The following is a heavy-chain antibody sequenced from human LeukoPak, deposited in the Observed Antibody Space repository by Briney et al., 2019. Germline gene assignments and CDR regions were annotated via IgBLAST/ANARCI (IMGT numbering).Heavy chain of an antibody. CDR1: GDSIRSDSW. V-gene: IGHV4-4*02. J-gene: IGHJ6*02. Sequence: SETLSLTCAVSGDSIRSDSWWIWLRQAPGKGLEWIGERYHDGRRTYNPSLKSRVSISLDESENQFSLELTSVTAADTAVYFCARERGHLMEVDVWGQGTTVTVSS. D-gene: IGHD3-16*01. CDR2: RYHDGRR. CDR3: ARERGHLMEVDV.